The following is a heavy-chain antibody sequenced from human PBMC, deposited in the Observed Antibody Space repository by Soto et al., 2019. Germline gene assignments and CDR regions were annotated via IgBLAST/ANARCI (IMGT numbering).Heavy chain of an antibody. CDR2: VSHDGRNT. V-gene: IGHV3-30*18. J-gene: IGHJ4*02. CDR1: GFTFSDYA. CDR3: AKVGRQWLVTSDFNF. Sequence: VQLVESGGGVVQPGRSLRLSCAASGFTFSDYAMHWVRQAPGKGLEWVAVVSHDGRNTHYADSVKGRFTISRDSSKNTVPLEMTSLSAEETAVYYCAKVGRQWLVTSDFNFWGQGALVTVSS. D-gene: IGHD6-19*01.